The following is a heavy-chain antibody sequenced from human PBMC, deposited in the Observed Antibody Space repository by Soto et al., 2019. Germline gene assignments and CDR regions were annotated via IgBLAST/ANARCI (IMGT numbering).Heavy chain of an antibody. CDR2: MNPNSGNT. V-gene: IGHV1-8*01. CDR1: GYTFTSYD. J-gene: IGHJ5*02. D-gene: IGHD2-15*01. CDR3: ARGYCSGGRCYSPYNWFDP. Sequence: ASVKVSCKASGYTFTSYDINWVRQGAGQGLEWMGWMNPNSGNTGCAQKFQGRVTMTRNTSISTAYMELSSLRSEDTAVYYCARGYCSGGRCYSPYNWFDPWGQGTLV.